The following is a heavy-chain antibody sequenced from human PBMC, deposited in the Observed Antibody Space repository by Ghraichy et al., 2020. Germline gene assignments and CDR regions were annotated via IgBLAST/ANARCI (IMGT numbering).Heavy chain of an antibody. CDR3: ARVPPSLIAAAGYYYYYYGMDV. V-gene: IGHV3-11*01. CDR2: ISSSGSTI. Sequence: GGSLRLSCAASGFTFSDYYMSWIRQAPGKGLEWVSYISSSGSTIYYADSVKGRFTISRDNAKNSLYLQMNSLRAEDTAVYYCARVPPSLIAAAGYYYYYYGMDVWGQGTTVTVSS. D-gene: IGHD6-13*01. J-gene: IGHJ6*02. CDR1: GFTFSDYY.